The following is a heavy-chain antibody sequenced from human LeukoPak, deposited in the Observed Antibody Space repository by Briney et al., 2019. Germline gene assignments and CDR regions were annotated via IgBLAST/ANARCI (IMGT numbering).Heavy chain of an antibody. CDR3: ARGVTARGFYYYMDI. CDR1: GYTFTDYY. D-gene: IGHD2-21*02. J-gene: IGHJ6*03. V-gene: IGHV1-2*02. Sequence: ASVKVSCKASGYTFTDYYMHWVRQAPGQGLEWMGWINPNSSGTNYAQKFQGRVTMTRDTSITTAYMELSSLRPDDTAVYSCARGVTARGFYYYMDIWGNGTTVTISS. CDR2: INPNSSGT.